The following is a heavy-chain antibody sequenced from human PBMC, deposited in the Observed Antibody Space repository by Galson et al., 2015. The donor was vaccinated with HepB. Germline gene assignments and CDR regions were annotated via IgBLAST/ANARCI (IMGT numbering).Heavy chain of an antibody. Sequence: SVKVSCKASGYTFTSYGISWVRQAPGQGLEWMGWISAYNGNTNYAQKLQGRVTMTTDTSTSTAYMELRSLRSDDTAVYYCARDGFSSSWYFPYYYYGMDVWGQGTTVTVSS. CDR3: ARDGFSSSWYFPYYYYGMDV. V-gene: IGHV1-18*01. CDR1: GYTFTSYG. D-gene: IGHD6-13*01. J-gene: IGHJ6*02. CDR2: ISAYNGNT.